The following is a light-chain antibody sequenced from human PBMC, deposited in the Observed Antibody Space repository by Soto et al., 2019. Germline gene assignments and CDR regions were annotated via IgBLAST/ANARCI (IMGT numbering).Light chain of an antibody. CDR1: SSDVGGYNY. Sequence: QSALTQPASVSGSPGQWITISCTGTSSDVGGYNYVYWYQQHPGTAPKLMIYDISNRPSGVSNRFSGSKSGNTAALTSSGVQGEDEDDYYCSSCRSSSTLVFGGGTKLTVL. J-gene: IGLJ2*01. CDR2: DIS. CDR3: SSCRSSSTLV. V-gene: IGLV2-14*03.